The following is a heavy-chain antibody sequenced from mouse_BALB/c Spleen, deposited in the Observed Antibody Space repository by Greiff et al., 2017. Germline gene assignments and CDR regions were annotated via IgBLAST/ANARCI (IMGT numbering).Heavy chain of an antibody. CDR3: TRCHGYFDY. D-gene: IGHD6-1*01. Sequence: QVQLQQSGAELVKPGASVKLSCKASGYTFTSYYMYWVKQRPGQGLEWIGGINPSNGGTNFNEKFKSKATLTVDKSSSTAYMQLSSLTSEDSAVYYCTRCHGYFDYWGQGTTLTVSS. V-gene: IGHV1S81*02. CDR2: INPSNGGT. CDR1: GYTFTSYY. J-gene: IGHJ2*01.